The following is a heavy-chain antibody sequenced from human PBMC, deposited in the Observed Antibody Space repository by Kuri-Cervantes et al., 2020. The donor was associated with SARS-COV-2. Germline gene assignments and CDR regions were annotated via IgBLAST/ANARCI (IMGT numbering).Heavy chain of an antibody. CDR1: GGSISSYY. D-gene: IGHD3-10*01. CDR2: IYYSGST. Sequence: ESLKISCTVSGGSISSYYWSWIRQPPGKGLEWIGYIYYSGSTNYNPSLKSRVTISVDTSKNQFSLKLSSVTAADTAVYYCARSMVQGVIRYYYYYMDVWGKGTTVTVSS. CDR3: ARSMVQGVIRYYYYYMDV. J-gene: IGHJ6*03. V-gene: IGHV4-59*08.